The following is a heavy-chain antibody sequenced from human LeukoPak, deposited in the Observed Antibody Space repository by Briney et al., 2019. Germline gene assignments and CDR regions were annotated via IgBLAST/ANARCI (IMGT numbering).Heavy chain of an antibody. CDR3: AGDVGSSPEGNWFDP. V-gene: IGHV3-74*01. CDR2: INSDGSST. J-gene: IGHJ5*02. D-gene: IGHD6-6*01. Sequence: GGSLRLSCAASGFTFSSYWMHWVRQAPGKGLVWVSRINSDGSSTSYADSVKGRFTISRDNAKNTLYLQMNSLRAEDTAVYYCAGDVGSSPEGNWFDPWGQGTLVTVSS. CDR1: GFTFSSYW.